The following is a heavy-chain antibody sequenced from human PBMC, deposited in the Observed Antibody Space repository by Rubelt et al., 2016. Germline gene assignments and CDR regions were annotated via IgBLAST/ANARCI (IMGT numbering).Heavy chain of an antibody. V-gene: IGHV3-33*08. CDR3: TRDRRRFSPNGYFDY. D-gene: IGHD3-16*01. CDR1: GFTFSSYW. CDR2: IWNDGSAT. Sequence: ESGGGLVQPGVSLRLSCAASGFTFSSYWMSWVRQAPGKGLEWVALIWNDGSATYYADSVKGRFTISRDSSNNTVYLHMNSLRAEDTAVYYCTRDRRRFSPNGYFDYWGQGTLVTVSA. J-gene: IGHJ4*02.